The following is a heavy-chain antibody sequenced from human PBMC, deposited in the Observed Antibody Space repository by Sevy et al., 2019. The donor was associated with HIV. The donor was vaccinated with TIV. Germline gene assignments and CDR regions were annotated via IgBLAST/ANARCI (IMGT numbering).Heavy chain of an antibody. J-gene: IGHJ6*02. CDR2: IRSKAYGGTT. V-gene: IGHV3-49*03. CDR1: GFTFGDYA. CDR3: TRDGEVIVVVPAAINYYYYGMDV. Sequence: GGSLRLSCTASGFTFGDYAMSWFRQAPGKGLEWVGFIRSKAYGGTTEYVASVKGRFTISRDDSKSIAYLQMNSLKTEDTAVYYCTRDGEVIVVVPAAINYYYYGMDVWGQGTTVTVSS. D-gene: IGHD2-2*01.